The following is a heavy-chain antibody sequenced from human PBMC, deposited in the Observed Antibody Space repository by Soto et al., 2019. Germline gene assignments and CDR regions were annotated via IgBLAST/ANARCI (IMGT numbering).Heavy chain of an antibody. V-gene: IGHV5-51*01. D-gene: IGHD2-15*01. Sequence: GESLKISCKTSGYRFSRYWIGWVRQMPGKGLEWIGFIYPDDSDTRYSPSFLGQVTISADESSNTATLQWSSLRASYSAMYYCASRDVYCNGFTCSWSWGTGTSVTLSS. CDR2: IYPDDSDT. CDR3: ASRDVYCNGFTCSWS. J-gene: IGHJ5*02. CDR1: GYRFSRYW.